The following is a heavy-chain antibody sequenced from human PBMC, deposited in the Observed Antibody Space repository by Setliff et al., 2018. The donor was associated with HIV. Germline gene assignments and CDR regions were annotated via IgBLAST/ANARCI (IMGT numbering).Heavy chain of an antibody. J-gene: IGHJ4*02. V-gene: IGHV4-39*07. D-gene: IGHD3-3*01. CDR3: ARATRTIFGVVYFDY. CDR2: VSNSGST. Sequence: SETLSLTCAVSGGSISSRSHYWGWIRQPPGKGLEWIGSVSNSGSTYYNPSLKSRFTISVDTSKNQFSLKLNSVTAADTAVYYCARATRTIFGVVYFDYWGQGVPVTVSS. CDR1: GGSISSRSHY.